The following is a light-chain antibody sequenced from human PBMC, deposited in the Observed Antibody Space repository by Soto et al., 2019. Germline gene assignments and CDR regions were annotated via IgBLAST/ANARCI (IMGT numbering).Light chain of an antibody. CDR1: QGISSY. Sequence: IRLTQSPSSLSASVGDRVTITCRASQGISSYLAWYQQKPGKAPKLLIYGASTLQRGVPSRFSGSGSGTDFTLTISSLQPEDFATYYCQQLNSYLSLTFGGGTKVDIK. V-gene: IGKV1-9*01. J-gene: IGKJ4*01. CDR3: QQLNSYLSLT. CDR2: GAS.